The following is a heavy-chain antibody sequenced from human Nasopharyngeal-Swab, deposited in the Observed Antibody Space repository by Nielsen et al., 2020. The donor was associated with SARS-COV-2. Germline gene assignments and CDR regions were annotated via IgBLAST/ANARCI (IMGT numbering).Heavy chain of an antibody. CDR3: AKITADYDFWSHQYYYYMDV. CDR1: GLSFSGYW. D-gene: IGHD3-3*01. CDR2: IKNDGSEK. V-gene: IGHV3-7*03. J-gene: IGHJ6*03. Sequence: GGSLRLSCAATGLSFSGYWMTWVRQAPGKGLEWVANIKNDGSEKYYGGSVKGRFTISRDNAKNSLFLQMSTLRAEDTAVYYCAKITADYDFWSHQYYYYMDVWGKGTTVTVSS.